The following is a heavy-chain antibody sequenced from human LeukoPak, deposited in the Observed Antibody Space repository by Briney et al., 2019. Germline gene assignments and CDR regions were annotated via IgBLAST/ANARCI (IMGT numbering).Heavy chain of an antibody. CDR3: ARAPIVSVGYCSSASCQADY. Sequence: PGGSLRLSCAASGFTFSSYWMSWVRQAPGKGLEWVANIKQDGSEKYYVDSVKGRFTISRDNAKNSLYLQMNSLGVEDTAVYYCARAPIVSVGYCSSASCQADYWGQGTLVTVS. D-gene: IGHD2-2*01. CDR2: IKQDGSEK. V-gene: IGHV3-7*01. J-gene: IGHJ4*02. CDR1: GFTFSSYW.